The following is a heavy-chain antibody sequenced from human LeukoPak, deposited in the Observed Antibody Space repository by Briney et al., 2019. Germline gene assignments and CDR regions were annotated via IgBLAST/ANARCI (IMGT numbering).Heavy chain of an antibody. CDR3: ARLVGDRTIYDS. Sequence: GGSLRLSCAASGFTFSSYGMHWVRQAPGKGLEWVAFIRYDGSNKYYADSVKGRFTISRDNSKNTLYLQMNSLRVEDTAVYYCARLVGDRTIYDSWGQGTLVTVSS. J-gene: IGHJ4*02. CDR1: GFTFSSYG. D-gene: IGHD1-26*01. V-gene: IGHV3-33*08. CDR2: IRYDGSNK.